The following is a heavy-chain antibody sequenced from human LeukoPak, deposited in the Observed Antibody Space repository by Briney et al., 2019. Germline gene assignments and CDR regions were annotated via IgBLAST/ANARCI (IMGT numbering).Heavy chain of an antibody. CDR3: ARGRTYCSGGSCYLG. J-gene: IGHJ4*02. V-gene: IGHV1-2*02. CDR1: GYTFTGYY. D-gene: IGHD2-15*01. CDR2: INPNSGGT. Sequence: GASVKVSCKGSGYTFTGYYMHWVRHAPGQGLEWMGWINPNSGGTNYAQKFQGRVTMTRDTSISTAYMELSRLRSDDTAVYYWARGRTYCSGGSCYLGGGQGTLVTVSS.